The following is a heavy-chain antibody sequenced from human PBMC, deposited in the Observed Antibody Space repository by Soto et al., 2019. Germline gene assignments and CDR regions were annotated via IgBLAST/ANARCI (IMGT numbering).Heavy chain of an antibody. CDR1: GYTGTSYG. V-gene: IGHV1-18*01. J-gene: IGHJ4*02. D-gene: IGHD3-3*01. CDR3: ARDRRELRFLEWLLRGSAHFDY. Sequence: ASVKVSCKASGYTGTSYGISWVLQAPGQGLEWMGWISAYNGNTNYAQKLQGRVTMTTDTSTSTAYMELRSLRSDDTAVYYCARDRRELRFLEWLLRGSAHFDYWGQGTLVTVSS. CDR2: ISAYNGNT.